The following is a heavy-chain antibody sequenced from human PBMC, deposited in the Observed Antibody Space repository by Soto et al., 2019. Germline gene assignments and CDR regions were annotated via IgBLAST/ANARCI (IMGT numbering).Heavy chain of an antibody. CDR1: GYRFTHHC. J-gene: IGHJ6*02. CDR2: IYPGDSDT. D-gene: IGHD3-10*01. V-gene: IGHV5-51*01. Sequence: PGESQNISSKGSGYRFTHHCYGWGCQMPGKGLEWMGIIYPGDSDTRYSPSFQGQVTISADKSISTAYLQWSSLKASDTAMYYCARQGTYMVRGVILVGGMDVWGQGTTVTVSS. CDR3: ARQGTYMVRGVILVGGMDV.